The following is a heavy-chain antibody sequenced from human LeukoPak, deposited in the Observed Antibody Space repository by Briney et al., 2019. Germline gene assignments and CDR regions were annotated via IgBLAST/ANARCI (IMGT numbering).Heavy chain of an antibody. CDR2: IYYSGST. CDR1: GGSISSYY. V-gene: IGHV4-59*01. Sequence: SQTLSLTCTVSGGSISSYYWSWIRQPPGKGLEWIGYIYYSGSTNYNPSLKSRVTISVDTSKNQFSLKLSSVTAADTAVYYCARDLGEGYSGYFDYWGQGTLVTVSS. J-gene: IGHJ4*02. CDR3: ARDLGEGYSGYFDY. D-gene: IGHD5-12*01.